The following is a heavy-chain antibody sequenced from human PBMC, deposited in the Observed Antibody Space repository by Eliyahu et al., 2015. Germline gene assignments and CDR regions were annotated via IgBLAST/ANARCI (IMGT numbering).Heavy chain of an antibody. CDR2: IIPMXGTT. J-gene: IGHJ3*02. CDR3: ARGSRFYDFWSAYYPDSXEI. V-gene: IGHV1-69*01. CDR1: GGTFSFYS. Sequence: QVQLVQSGAEVKKPGSSVKVSCRPXGGTFSFYSSDWVRQAPGXGLEWIGGIIPMXGTTKYAQKFQGRVTITANESTSTANMEMSSLTSDDTAVYYCARGSRFYDFWSAYYPDSXEIWGQGTMVTVSS. D-gene: IGHD3-3*01.